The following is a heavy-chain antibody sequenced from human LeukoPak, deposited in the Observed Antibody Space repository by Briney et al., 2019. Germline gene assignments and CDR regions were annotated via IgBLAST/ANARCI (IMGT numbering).Heavy chain of an antibody. D-gene: IGHD3-22*01. CDR1: GFSFSYG. V-gene: IGHV3-30*02. CDR2: IHYDESNE. J-gene: IGHJ4*02. Sequence: GGSLRLSCVASGFSFSYGMHWVRQAPGKGLEWLTFIHYDESNEYYADSVKGRFTISRDNAKNSLYLQMNSLRAEDTAVYYCARGGPYDSSGYSGYWGQGTLVTVSS. CDR3: ARGGPYDSSGYSGY.